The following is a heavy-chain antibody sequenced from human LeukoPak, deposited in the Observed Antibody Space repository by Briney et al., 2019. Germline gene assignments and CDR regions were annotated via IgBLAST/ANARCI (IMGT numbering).Heavy chain of an antibody. CDR3: VRDIGAVAGTDDY. CDR1: GFTFSSYW. D-gene: IGHD6-19*01. Sequence: GGSLRLSCAASGFTFSSYWMHWVRQAPGKGLVWVSRINSDGGSTTYADSVKGRFTISRDNAKKTLYLQMNSLRVEDTAVYYCVRDIGAVAGTDDYWGQGTLVTVSS. J-gene: IGHJ4*02. V-gene: IGHV3-74*01. CDR2: INSDGGST.